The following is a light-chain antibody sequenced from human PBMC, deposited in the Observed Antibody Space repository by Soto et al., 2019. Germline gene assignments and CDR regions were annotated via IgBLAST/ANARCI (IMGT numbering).Light chain of an antibody. V-gene: IGKV3-20*01. CDR2: GTS. CDR1: QSVSSYS. Sequence: IVLTQSPGTLSLSPGDRATLSCRASQSVSSYSLAWYQQKPGQAPRLVMYGTSNRATGIPDRFSGSGSGTDFTLTISRLEPEDFAVYYCQQYDSSPRTFGQGTKVEIK. J-gene: IGKJ1*01. CDR3: QQYDSSPRT.